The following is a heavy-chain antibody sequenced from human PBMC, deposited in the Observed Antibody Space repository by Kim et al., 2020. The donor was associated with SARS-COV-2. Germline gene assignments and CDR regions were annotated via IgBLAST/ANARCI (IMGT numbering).Heavy chain of an antibody. V-gene: IGHV1-69*13. Sequence: SVKVSCKASGGTFSSYAISWVRQAPGQGLEWMGGIIPIFGTANYAQKFQGRVTITADESTSTAYMELSSLRSEDTAVYYCARDLYDSSGYYYFDYWGQGTLVTVSS. J-gene: IGHJ4*02. CDR3: ARDLYDSSGYYYFDY. D-gene: IGHD3-22*01. CDR2: IIPIFGTA. CDR1: GGTFSSYA.